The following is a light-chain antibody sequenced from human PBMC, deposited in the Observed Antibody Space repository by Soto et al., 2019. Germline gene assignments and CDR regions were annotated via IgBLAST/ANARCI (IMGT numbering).Light chain of an antibody. J-gene: IGLJ3*02. Sequence: QSALTQPASVSGSPGQSTTISCTGTSSDVGACNCVSWYQQHPGKAPKLIIYEGSKRPSGLSNRFSASKSGNTASLTIFGLQAEDEADYYCTSYTSTNTVVFGGGTKVTVL. CDR2: EGS. CDR3: TSYTSTNTVV. V-gene: IGLV2-14*01. CDR1: SSDVGACNC.